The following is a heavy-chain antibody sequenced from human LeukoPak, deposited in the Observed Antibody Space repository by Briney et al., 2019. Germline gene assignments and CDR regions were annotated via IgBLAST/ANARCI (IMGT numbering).Heavy chain of an antibody. CDR3: ARDLGSSPGFDY. D-gene: IGHD6-6*01. Sequence: SETLSLTCTVSGGSICSYFWNWIRQPAGKGLEWIGRIYASGSTNYNPSLKSRVTMSVDTSKNQFSLKLTSVTAADTAVYYCARDLGSSPGFDYWGQGTLVTVSS. CDR2: IYASGST. V-gene: IGHV4-4*07. J-gene: IGHJ4*02. CDR1: GGSICSYF.